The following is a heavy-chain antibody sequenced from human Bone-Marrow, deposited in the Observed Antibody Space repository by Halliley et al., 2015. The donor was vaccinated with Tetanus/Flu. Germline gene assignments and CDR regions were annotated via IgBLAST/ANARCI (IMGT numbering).Heavy chain of an antibody. CDR3: ARGPYGTIDY. D-gene: IGHD4-17*01. CDR2: IHHSGST. Sequence: TPSLTCAVSGGSISSNNWWSWVRQPPGKGLEWIGEIHHSGSTNYKPSLKSRVTISVDKSENQFSLNLSSVTAADTAVYYCARGPYGTIDYWGQGTLVTVSS. V-gene: IGHV4-4*02. CDR1: GGSISSNNW. J-gene: IGHJ4*02.